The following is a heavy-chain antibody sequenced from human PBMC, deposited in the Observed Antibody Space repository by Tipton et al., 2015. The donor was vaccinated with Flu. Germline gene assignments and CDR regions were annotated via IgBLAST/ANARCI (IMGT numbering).Heavy chain of an antibody. J-gene: IGHJ5*02. D-gene: IGHD3-3*01. V-gene: IGHV3-23*01. CDR3: AKIPSLLEWLLWFDP. CDR2: ISGSGGST. Sequence: SLRLSCAASGFTFSSYAMSWVRQAPGKGLEWVSAISGSGGSTYYADSVKGRFTISKDNSKNTLYLQMSSLRAEDTAVYYCAKIPSLLEWLLWFDPWGQGTLVTVSS. CDR1: GFTFSSYA.